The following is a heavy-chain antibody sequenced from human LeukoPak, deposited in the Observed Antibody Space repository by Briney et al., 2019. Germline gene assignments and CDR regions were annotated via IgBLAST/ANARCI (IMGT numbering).Heavy chain of an antibody. D-gene: IGHD3-22*01. CDR1: GFTFSSYT. CDR2: ISGSGGST. V-gene: IGHV3-23*01. J-gene: IGHJ4*02. CDR3: ARGGSYFDISGYYFY. Sequence: PGGFLRLSCATSGFTFSSYTMSWVRQAPGKGLEWVSSISGSGGSTSYADSVKGRFTISRDNSKNTLYLQMNSLRTEDTAVYYCARGGSYFDISGYYFYWGQGTLVTVSS.